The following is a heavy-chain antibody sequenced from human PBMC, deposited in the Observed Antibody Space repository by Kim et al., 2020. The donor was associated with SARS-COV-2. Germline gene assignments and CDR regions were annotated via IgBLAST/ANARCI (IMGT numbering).Heavy chain of an antibody. CDR1: GFTFSSYA. J-gene: IGHJ4*02. D-gene: IGHD5-18*01. V-gene: IGHV3-30*18. CDR2: ISNDGSNK. Sequence: GGSLRLSCAASGFTFSSYAMHWVRQAPGKGLEWVAVISNDGSNKHYADSVKGRFIISRDNSKNSLYMQVNSLRAEDTAVYYCAKGKQLWLQGELAYWGQGTLVTVFS. CDR3: AKGKQLWLQGELAY.